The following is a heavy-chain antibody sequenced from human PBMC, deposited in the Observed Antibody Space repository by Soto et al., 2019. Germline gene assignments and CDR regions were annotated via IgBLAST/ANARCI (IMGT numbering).Heavy chain of an antibody. D-gene: IGHD2-21*02. Sequence: QITLKESGPPLVKPTQTLTLTCTFSGFSLNTGGLGVGWIRRPPVKALEWLALINWDTDKRYSPSLKSRLTITKDTSKNQVVLTMTNMDPVDAATYYCVHSRCGGDCLQSYSSHYYYGMDVWGQGTTVTVSS. CDR2: INWDTDK. CDR3: VHSRCGGDCLQSYSSHYYYGMDV. CDR1: GFSLNTGGLG. V-gene: IGHV2-5*02. J-gene: IGHJ6*02.